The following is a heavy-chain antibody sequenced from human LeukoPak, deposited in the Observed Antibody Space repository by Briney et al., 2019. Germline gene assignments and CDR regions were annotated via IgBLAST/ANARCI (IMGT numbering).Heavy chain of an antibody. CDR1: GFTFSTYS. J-gene: IGHJ4*02. V-gene: IGHV3-48*01. Sequence: GGSLRLSCAASGFTFSTYSMNWVRQAPGKGPEWVSYISSSSSTIYYADSVKGRFTISRDNAKNSLYLQMNSLRAEDTAVYYCAREIGPIDYWGQGTLVTVSS. CDR2: ISSSSSTI. CDR3: AREIGPIDY.